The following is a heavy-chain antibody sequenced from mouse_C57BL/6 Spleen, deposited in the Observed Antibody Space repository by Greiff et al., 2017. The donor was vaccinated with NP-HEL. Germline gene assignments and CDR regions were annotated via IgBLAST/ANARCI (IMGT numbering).Heavy chain of an antibody. CDR1: GFNIKDYY. J-gene: IGHJ3*01. Sequence: EVQLQQSGAELVRPGASVKLSCTASGFNIKDYYMHWVKQRPEQGLEWIGRIDPEDGDTEYAPKFQGKATMTADTSSNTAYLQLSSLTSEDTAVYYCTTESSSSYGFAYWGQGTLVTVSA. CDR2: IDPEDGDT. D-gene: IGHD1-1*01. CDR3: TTESSSSYGFAY. V-gene: IGHV14-1*01.